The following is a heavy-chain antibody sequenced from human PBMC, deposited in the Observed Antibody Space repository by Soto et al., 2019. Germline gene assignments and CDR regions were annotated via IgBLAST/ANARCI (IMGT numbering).Heavy chain of an antibody. J-gene: IGHJ4*02. CDR2: MNPNSGNT. V-gene: IGHV1-8*01. CDR3: ARDPEVLRYFDWDIGNQTNIDY. D-gene: IGHD3-9*01. CDR1: GYTFTSYD. Sequence: GASVKVSCKASGYTFTSYDINWVRQATGQGLEWMGWMNPNSGNTGYAQKFQGRVTMTRNTSISTAYMELSSLRAEDTAVYYCARDPEVLRYFDWDIGNQTNIDYWGQGTLVTVSS.